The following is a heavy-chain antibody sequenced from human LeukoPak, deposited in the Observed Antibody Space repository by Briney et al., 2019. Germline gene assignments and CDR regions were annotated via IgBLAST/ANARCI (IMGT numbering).Heavy chain of an antibody. CDR1: GFTFSTYA. CDR3: AKEYGPGSYYYDY. J-gene: IGHJ4*02. D-gene: IGHD3-10*01. Sequence: GGSLRLSCAASGFTFSTYAMTWVRQAPGKGLEWVSGISASGVGTHYADSVKGRFTISRDNSKNTLYLQMNSLRAEDMAVYYCAKEYGPGSYYYDYWGQGTPVTVSS. V-gene: IGHV3-23*01. CDR2: ISASGVGT.